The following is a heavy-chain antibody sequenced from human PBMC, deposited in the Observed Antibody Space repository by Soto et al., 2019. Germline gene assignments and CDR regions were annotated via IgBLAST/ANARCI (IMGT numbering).Heavy chain of an antibody. V-gene: IGHV1-18*01. CDR2: ISPHNGNA. D-gene: IGHD6-19*01. CDR3: ARDRSGWYDF. J-gene: IGHJ4*02. CDR1: GYPFTSNR. Sequence: ASVKVSCKPSGYPFTSNRLSWVRRATGQGLEWMGWISPHNGNAKYAQKFQDRVTMTADTAASTVYMELRSLRSDDSAVFYCARDRSGWYDFWGQGTLVTVSS.